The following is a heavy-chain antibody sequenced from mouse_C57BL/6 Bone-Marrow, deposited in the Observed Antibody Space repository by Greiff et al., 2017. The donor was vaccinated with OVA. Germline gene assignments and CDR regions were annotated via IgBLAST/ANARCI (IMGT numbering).Heavy chain of an antibody. CDR2: INPYNGGT. V-gene: IGHV1-19*01. CDR3: ARPCTTVVDDY. D-gene: IGHD1-1*01. CDR1: GYTFTDYY. J-gene: IGHJ2*01. Sequence: EVQLQQSGPVLVKPGASVKMSCKASGYTFTDYYMNWVKQSHGKSLEWIGVINPYNGGTSYNQKFKGKATLTVDKSSSTAYMELNSLTSEDSAVYYCARPCTTVVDDYWGQGTTLTVSS.